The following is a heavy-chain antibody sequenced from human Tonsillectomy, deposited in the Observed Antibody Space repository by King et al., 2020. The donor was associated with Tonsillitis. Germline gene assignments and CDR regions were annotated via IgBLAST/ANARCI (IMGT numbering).Heavy chain of an antibody. Sequence: VQLVESGGGLVKPGGSLRLSCAASGFTFNNAWMSWVRQAPGKGLEWVGRIKSRIDGGTTDYAAPVKGRFTISRDDSKKALNLQMNSLKTEDTAVYYCTTDSIEYYYDSSGYWTEYFQHGGQGTLVTVPS. D-gene: IGHD3-22*01. CDR1: GFTFNNAW. CDR2: IKSRIDGGTT. J-gene: IGHJ1*01. CDR3: TTDSIEYYYDSSGYWTEYFQH. V-gene: IGHV3-15*01.